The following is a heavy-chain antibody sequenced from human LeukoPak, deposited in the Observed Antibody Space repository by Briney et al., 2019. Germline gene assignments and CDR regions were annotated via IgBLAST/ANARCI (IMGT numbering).Heavy chain of an antibody. CDR1: GGSISSYY. V-gene: IGHV4-59*01. CDR3: ATGRHYYDSSGYYARFDY. D-gene: IGHD3-22*01. CDR2: IYYSGST. J-gene: IGHJ4*02. Sequence: SETLSLTCTVSGGSISSYYWSWIRQPPGNGLEWIGYIYYSGSTNYNPSLKSRVTISVDTSKNQFSLKLSSVTAADTAVYYCATGRHYYDSSGYYARFDYWGQGTLVTVSS.